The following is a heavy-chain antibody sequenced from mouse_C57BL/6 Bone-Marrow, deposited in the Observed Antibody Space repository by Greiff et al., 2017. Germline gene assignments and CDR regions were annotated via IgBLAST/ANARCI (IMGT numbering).Heavy chain of an antibody. CDR2: ISDGGSYT. CDR3: ARDPYYGSSPWFAY. D-gene: IGHD1-1*01. V-gene: IGHV5-4*01. Sequence: EVQGVESGGGLVKPGGSLKLSCAASGFTFSSYAMSWVRQTPEKRLEWVATISDGGSYTYYPDNVKGRFTISRDNAKNNLYLQMSHLKSEDTAMYYCARDPYYGSSPWFAYWGQGTLVTVSA. J-gene: IGHJ3*01. CDR1: GFTFSSYA.